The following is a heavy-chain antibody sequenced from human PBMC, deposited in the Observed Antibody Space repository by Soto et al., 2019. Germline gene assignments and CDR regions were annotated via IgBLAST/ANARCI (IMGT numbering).Heavy chain of an antibody. CDR3: ARCVLGATVCTD. D-gene: IGHD4-17*01. J-gene: IGHJ4*02. V-gene: IGHV1-18*01. Sequence: QVQLIQSGIEMKKPGASVKVSCKTSGYTFSTFGINWVRQVPGQGLEWMGWVSGYNGNTKYAQTFQDRVTMPADTATKTAYMGLRSRKSDDTAVYYCARCVLGATVCTDWGQGTLVAVSS. CDR1: GYTFSTFG. CDR2: VSGYNGNT.